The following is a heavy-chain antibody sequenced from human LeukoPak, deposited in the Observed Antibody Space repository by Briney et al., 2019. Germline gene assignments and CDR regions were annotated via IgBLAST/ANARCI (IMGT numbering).Heavy chain of an antibody. J-gene: IGHJ4*02. CDR2: ISYDGSNK. V-gene: IGHV3-30*18. CDR3: AKKGPVPAAMSIDY. Sequence: GGSLRLSCAASGFTFSSYGMHWVRQAPGKGLEWVAVISYDGSNKYYADSVKGRFTISRDKSKITLYMQMNRLRAEDTAVYYCAKKGPVPAAMSIDYWGQGTLVTVSS. D-gene: IGHD2-2*01. CDR1: GFTFSSYG.